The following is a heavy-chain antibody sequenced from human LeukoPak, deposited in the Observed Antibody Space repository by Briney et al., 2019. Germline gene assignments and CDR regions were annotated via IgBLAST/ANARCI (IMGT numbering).Heavy chain of an antibody. CDR2: ISSSSSYI. J-gene: IGHJ6*03. V-gene: IGHV3-21*01. CDR3: ARVERATIHYYYYMDV. Sequence: PGGSLRLSCAASGFTFSSYSMNWVRQAPGKGLEWVSSISSSSSYIYYADSVKGRFTISRDNAKNSLYLQMNSLRAEDTAVYYCARVERATIHYYYYMDVWGKGTTLTVSS. D-gene: IGHD1-26*01. CDR1: GFTFSSYS.